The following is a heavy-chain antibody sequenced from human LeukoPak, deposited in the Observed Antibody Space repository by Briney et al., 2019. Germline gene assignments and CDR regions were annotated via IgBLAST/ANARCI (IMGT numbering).Heavy chain of an antibody. Sequence: SETLSLTCAVYGGSFSGYYWSWIRQPPGKGLEWIGEINHSGSTNYNPSLKSRVTISVDTSKNQFSLKLSSVTAADTAVYYCAREDGSGSYTHWGQGTLVTVSS. CDR2: INHSGST. J-gene: IGHJ4*02. D-gene: IGHD3-10*01. V-gene: IGHV4-34*01. CDR3: AREDGSGSYTH. CDR1: GGSFSGYY.